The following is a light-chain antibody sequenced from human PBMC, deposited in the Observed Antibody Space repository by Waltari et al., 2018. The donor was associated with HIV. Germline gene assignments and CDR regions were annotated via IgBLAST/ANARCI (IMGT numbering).Light chain of an antibody. V-gene: IGLV1-51*02. Sequence: QSVLTQPPSVSAAPGQTVTPPCSGTRSTTGTTYVSWYHQAPGATPKLPTYETSKRPSGIPDRFSGSKSGTSATLGITGVQTADEADYYCGTWDDSLGAVVFGGGTRVTV. CDR2: ETS. J-gene: IGLJ2*01. CDR1: RSTTGTTY. CDR3: GTWDDSLGAVV.